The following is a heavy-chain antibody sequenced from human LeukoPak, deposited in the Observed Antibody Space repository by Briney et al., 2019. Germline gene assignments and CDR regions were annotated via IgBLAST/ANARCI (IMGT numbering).Heavy chain of an antibody. CDR3: ARRYYYGSGSPEY. J-gene: IGHJ4*02. Sequence: PSETLSLTCTVSGDSVSSSSYYWDWIRQPPGKGLEWIGNIYYSGTTHYNPSLKSRVTISVDTSKNQFSLKLRSVTAADTAVYYCARRYYYGSGSPEYWGQGILVTVSS. CDR1: GDSVSSSSYY. V-gene: IGHV4-39*01. CDR2: IYYSGTT. D-gene: IGHD3-10*01.